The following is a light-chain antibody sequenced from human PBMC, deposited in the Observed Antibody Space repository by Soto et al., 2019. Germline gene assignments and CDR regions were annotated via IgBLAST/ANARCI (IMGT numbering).Light chain of an antibody. CDR3: CSSAGSYTWV. CDR1: SSDVGGYNY. CDR2: DVN. V-gene: IGLV2-11*01. Sequence: QSALTQPRSVSGSPGQSVTISCTGTSSDVGGYNYVSWYQQYPGKAPKLMIYDVNKWPSGVPDRFSGSKSGTTASLTISGLQAEDEADYYCCSSAGSYTWVFGGGTKLTVL. J-gene: IGLJ3*02.